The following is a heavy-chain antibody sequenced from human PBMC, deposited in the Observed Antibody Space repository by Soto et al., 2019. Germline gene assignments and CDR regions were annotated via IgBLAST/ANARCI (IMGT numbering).Heavy chain of an antibody. CDR2: IVVGSGNT. CDR3: EAVLEAGVDY. Sequence: QMQLVQSGPEVKKPGTSVKVSCKASGFTFTSSAVQWVRQARGQRLEWVGWIVVGSGNTNYAQKFQERVTITRDMSTRTADMELGSLRSEDTAVYYCEAVLEAGVDYWGQGSLVTFSS. J-gene: IGHJ4*02. V-gene: IGHV1-58*01. CDR1: GFTFTSSA. D-gene: IGHD6-19*01.